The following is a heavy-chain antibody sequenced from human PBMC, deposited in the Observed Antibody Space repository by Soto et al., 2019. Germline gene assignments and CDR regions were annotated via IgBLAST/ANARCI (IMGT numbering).Heavy chain of an antibody. Sequence: EVQLVQSGAEVKKPGESLRISCKGSGYSFTSYWISWVRQMPGKGLEWMGRIDPSDSYTNYSPSFQGHVTISADKSISTAYLQWSSLKASDPAMYYCARRGGGIAAAGTGDAFDIWGQGTMVTVSS. J-gene: IGHJ3*02. CDR1: GYSFTSYW. CDR2: IDPSDSYT. CDR3: ARRGGGIAAAGTGDAFDI. D-gene: IGHD6-13*01. V-gene: IGHV5-10-1*03.